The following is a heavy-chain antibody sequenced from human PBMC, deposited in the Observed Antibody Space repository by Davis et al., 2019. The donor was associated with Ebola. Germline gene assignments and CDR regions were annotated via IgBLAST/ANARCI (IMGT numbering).Heavy chain of an antibody. CDR1: GFTFSGSA. CDR3: TRGGGSSQKDDY. V-gene: IGHV3-73*01. CDR2: IRSKANSYAT. Sequence: PGGSLRLSCAASGFTFSGSAMHWVRQASGKGLEWVGRIRSKANSYATAYAASVKGRFTISRDDSKNTAYLQMNSLKTEDTAVYYCTRGGGSSQKDDYWGRGTLVTVSS. J-gene: IGHJ4*02. D-gene: IGHD1-26*01.